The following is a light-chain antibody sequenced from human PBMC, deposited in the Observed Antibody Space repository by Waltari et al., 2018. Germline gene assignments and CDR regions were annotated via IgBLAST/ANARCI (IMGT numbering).Light chain of an antibody. CDR2: WAS. CDR1: QSVLYNSNGKNY. Sequence: DIVMTQSPDSLAVSLGASATINCKSSQSVLYNSNGKNYLAWYQQKPGQPPKLLIYWASTRQSGVPDRFSGSGSGTDFTLTINSLQAEDVAVYYCQQYYRSRTFGQGTKVEIK. J-gene: IGKJ1*01. CDR3: QQYYRSRT. V-gene: IGKV4-1*01.